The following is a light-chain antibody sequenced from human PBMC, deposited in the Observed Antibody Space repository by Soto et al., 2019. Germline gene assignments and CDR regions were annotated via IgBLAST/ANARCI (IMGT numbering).Light chain of an antibody. J-gene: IGKJ1*01. CDR3: QHFVNSLTWT. V-gene: IGKV3-20*01. CDR2: GAS. Sequence: EIFFTPSSSTPSFSPGERATPSCKALQSVSSTYLIWYQQKPGQAPRLLIYGASSRATGVPDRFSGGGSGTDFTLTISRLEPEDFAVYYCQHFVNSLTWTFGQGTKVDIK. CDR1: QSVSSTY.